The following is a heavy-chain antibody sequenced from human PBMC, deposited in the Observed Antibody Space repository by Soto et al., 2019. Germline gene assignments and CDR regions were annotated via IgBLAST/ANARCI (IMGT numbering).Heavy chain of an antibody. D-gene: IGHD1-26*01. V-gene: IGHV3-48*02. Sequence: GGSLRLSCAASGFTFSSYSMNWVRQAPGKGLEWVSYISSSSSTIYYADSVKGRFTISRDNAKNSLYLQMNSLRDEDTAVYYCAKHSGSSLGNYYYYGMDVWGQGTTFTVSS. CDR2: ISSSSSTI. J-gene: IGHJ6*02. CDR1: GFTFSSYS. CDR3: AKHSGSSLGNYYYYGMDV.